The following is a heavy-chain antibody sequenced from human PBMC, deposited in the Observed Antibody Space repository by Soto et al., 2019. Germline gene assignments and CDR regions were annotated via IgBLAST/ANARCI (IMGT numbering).Heavy chain of an antibody. Sequence: EVPLLESGGGLVQPGGSLRLSCVASGFPFSNYYMDWVRQAPGKGLEWVAVLSGSEDNIHYADSVKGRFTISRDNSMNTLYLQMNSLRADDTAIYYCAKDLHWFAMDVWGQGTTVTVSS. J-gene: IGHJ6*02. CDR2: LSGSEDNI. D-gene: IGHD3-10*01. CDR3: AKDLHWFAMDV. CDR1: GFPFSNYY. V-gene: IGHV3-23*01.